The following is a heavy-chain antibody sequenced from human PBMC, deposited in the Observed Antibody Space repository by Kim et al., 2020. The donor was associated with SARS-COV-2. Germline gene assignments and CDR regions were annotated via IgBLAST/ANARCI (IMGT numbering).Heavy chain of an antibody. D-gene: IGHD6-13*01. J-gene: IGHJ4*02. V-gene: IGHV3-30-3*01. CDR1: GFTFSSYA. CDR3: ARGLRRAIAAAGCDY. Sequence: GGSLRLSCAASGFTFSSYAMHWVRQAPGKGLEWVAVISYDGSNKYYADSVKGRFTISRDNSKNTLYLQMNSLRAEDTAVYYCARGLRRAIAAAGCDYWGQGTLVTVSS. CDR2: ISYDGSNK.